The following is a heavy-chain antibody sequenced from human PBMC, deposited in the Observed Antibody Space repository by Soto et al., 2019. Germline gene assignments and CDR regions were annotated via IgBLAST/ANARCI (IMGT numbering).Heavy chain of an antibody. D-gene: IGHD3-10*01. CDR3: ARSGGLDD. J-gene: IGHJ4*02. Sequence: QVQLVQSGAEVKKPGASVKVSCKASGYSFTSYAIHWVRQAPGQGLKCMGWINAANGNTRYSQKFQGRVTITRDTSATTAYMDLSSLTSEDTAVYYCARSGGLDDWGQGTLITVSS. CDR1: GYSFTSYA. V-gene: IGHV1-3*01. CDR2: INAANGNT.